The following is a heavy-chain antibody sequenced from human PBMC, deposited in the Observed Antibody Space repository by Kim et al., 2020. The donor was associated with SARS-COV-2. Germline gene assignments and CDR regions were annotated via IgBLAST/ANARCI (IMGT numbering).Heavy chain of an antibody. Sequence: SETLSLTCAVSGGSISSSNWWSWVRQPPGKGLEWIGEIYHSGSTNYNPSLKSRVTISVDKSKNQFSLKLSSVTAADTAVYYCARDSSLHRSGFFDYWGQGTLVTVSS. V-gene: IGHV4-4*02. CDR3: ARDSSLHRSGFFDY. D-gene: IGHD6-25*01. CDR2: IYHSGST. CDR1: GGSISSSNW. J-gene: IGHJ4*02.